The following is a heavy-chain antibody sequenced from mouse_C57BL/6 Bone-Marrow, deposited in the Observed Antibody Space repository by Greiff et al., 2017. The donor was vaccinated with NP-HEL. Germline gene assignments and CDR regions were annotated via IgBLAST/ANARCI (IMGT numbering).Heavy chain of an antibody. CDR2: INPNNGGT. J-gene: IGHJ4*01. CDR3: ARPLAGTRDYYAMDY. V-gene: IGHV1-22*01. Sequence: EVQLQQSGPELVKPGASVKMSCKASGYTFTDYNMHWVKQSHGKSLEWIGYINPNNGGTSYNQKFKGKATLTVNKSSSTAYMELRSLTSEDSAVYDCARPLAGTRDYYAMDYWGQGTSVTVSS. CDR1: GYTFTDYN. D-gene: IGHD2-10*02.